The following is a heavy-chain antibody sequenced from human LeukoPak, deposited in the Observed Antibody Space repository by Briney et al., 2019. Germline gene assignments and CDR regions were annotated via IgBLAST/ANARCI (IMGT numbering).Heavy chain of an antibody. CDR2: INPNSGGT. J-gene: IGHJ3*02. CDR3: ARVDTSPFSGSPI. CDR1: GYTFTGYY. Sequence: ASVKDSCKATGYTFTGYYMHWVRQPPGQGREWMGWINPNSGGTNYAQKFQGRVTMTRDTSISTAYMELSRLRSDDTAVYYCARVDTSPFSGSPIWGQGTMVTVSS. D-gene: IGHD1-26*01. V-gene: IGHV1-2*02.